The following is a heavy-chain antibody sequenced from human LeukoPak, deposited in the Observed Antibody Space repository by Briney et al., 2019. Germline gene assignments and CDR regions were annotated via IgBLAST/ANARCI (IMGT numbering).Heavy chain of an antibody. CDR3: ARDKYYYDSSGSIRFDY. V-gene: IGHV4-4*07. D-gene: IGHD3-22*01. J-gene: IGHJ4*02. CDR2: IYTSGST. CDR1: GGSISSYY. Sequence: SETLSLTCTVSGGSISSYYWSWIRQPAGKGLEWIGRIYTSGSTNYNPSLKSRVTMSVDTSKNQFSLKLSSVTAADTAVYYCARDKYYYDSSGSIRFDYWGQGTLVTVSS.